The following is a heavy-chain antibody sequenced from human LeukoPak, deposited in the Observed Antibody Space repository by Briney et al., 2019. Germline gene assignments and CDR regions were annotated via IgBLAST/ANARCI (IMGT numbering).Heavy chain of an antibody. CDR2: IFGSGGSA. Sequence: GGSLRLSCAASGFTFNSYAMYWVRQAPGKGLEWISGIFGSGGSAHYADSVKGRFTISRDNSKNTLYLQMNSLRAEDTAVYYCGKTIAGYSSGRFPGWPVDYWGQGALVTVSS. CDR1: GFTFNSYA. D-gene: IGHD6-19*01. V-gene: IGHV3-23*01. J-gene: IGHJ4*02. CDR3: GKTIAGYSSGRFPGWPVDY.